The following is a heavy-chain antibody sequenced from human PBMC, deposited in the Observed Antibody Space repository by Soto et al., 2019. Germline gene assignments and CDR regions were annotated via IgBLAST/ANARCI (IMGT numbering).Heavy chain of an antibody. CDR1: GFTFSSYV. CDR2: ISDSSSTI. D-gene: IGHD3-22*01. Sequence: PGGSLRLSCAASGFTFSSYVMHWVRQAPGKGLEWVSYISDSSSTIHYADSVKGRFTISRDNAKNSLYLQMNSLRAEDTAVYYCARDDYPYYDDSSGYHFDYWGQGALVTVSS. V-gene: IGHV3-48*01. J-gene: IGHJ4*02. CDR3: ARDDYPYYDDSSGYHFDY.